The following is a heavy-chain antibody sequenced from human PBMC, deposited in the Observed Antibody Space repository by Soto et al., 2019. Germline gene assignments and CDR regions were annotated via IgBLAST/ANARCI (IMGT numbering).Heavy chain of an antibody. CDR1: GYTFSDYD. CDR3: ARGWGTGYCHGTSCNNWFGH. Sequence: ASVKVSCKTSGYTFSDYDVNWMRQATGQGPEWMGWMNPRSGFRGYAQKFEGRVTMTTDTSIDTAYMQLSSLRSDDTAVYYCARGWGTGYCHGTSCNNWFGHCGQVPLVTASS. V-gene: IGHV1-8*02. D-gene: IGHD2-15*01. CDR2: MNPRSGFR. J-gene: IGHJ5*02.